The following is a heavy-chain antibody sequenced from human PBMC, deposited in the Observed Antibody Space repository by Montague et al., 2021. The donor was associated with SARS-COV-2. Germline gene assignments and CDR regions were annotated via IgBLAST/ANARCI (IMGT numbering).Heavy chain of an antibody. CDR2: IHHTGSS. J-gene: IGHJ4*02. D-gene: IGHD3-22*01. CDR1: GGSISNYY. CDR3: ARDGFYYDSSGEYLETGGFDN. V-gene: IGHV4-59*01. Sequence: SETLSLTCTVSGGSISNYYWSWIRQSPGKRLGWIGYIHHTGSSNYSPSLKSRVTISLGTSRNQFSLKLSSVTAADTAVYYCARDGFYYDSSGEYLETGGFDNWGQGTLVTVSS.